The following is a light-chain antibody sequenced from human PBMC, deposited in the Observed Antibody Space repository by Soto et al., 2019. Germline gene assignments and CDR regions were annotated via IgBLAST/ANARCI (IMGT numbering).Light chain of an antibody. Sequence: SALTQPASVSGSPGQSITISCTGTSSDVGAYNYVSWYQQHPGKAPKLMIYEVSNRPSGVSNRFSGSKSGNTASLTISGLQAEDEADYYCGTWDSSLTIGVIFGGGTQLTV. CDR2: EVS. CDR1: SSDVGAYNY. CDR3: GTWDSSLTIGVI. J-gene: IGLJ2*01. V-gene: IGLV2-14*01.